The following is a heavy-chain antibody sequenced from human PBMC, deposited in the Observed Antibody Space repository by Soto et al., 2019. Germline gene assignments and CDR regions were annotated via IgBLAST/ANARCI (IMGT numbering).Heavy chain of an antibody. CDR3: TTGGSYGYAFDI. CDR1: GFTFSNAW. D-gene: IGHD3-10*01. J-gene: IGHJ3*02. CDR2: IKSKTDGGTT. V-gene: IGHV3-15*01. Sequence: GGSLRLSCATSGFTFSNAWMSWVRQAPGKGLEWVGRIKSKTDGGTTDYAAPVKGRFTISRDDSKNTLYLQMNSLKTEDTAVYYCTTGGSYGYAFDIWGQGTMVTVSS.